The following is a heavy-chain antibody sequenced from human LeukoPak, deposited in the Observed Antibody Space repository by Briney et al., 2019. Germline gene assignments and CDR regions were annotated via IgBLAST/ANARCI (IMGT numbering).Heavy chain of an antibody. D-gene: IGHD5-24*01. V-gene: IGHV4-38-2*01. J-gene: IGHJ4*02. Sequence: PSETLSLTCAVSGYSFSSGYYWGWIRQPPGKGLEWFGSIYHSGSTYYNPSLKSRVTISVDTSKNQFSLKLSSVTAADTAVYYCARLGGDGYNRDFDYWGQGTLVTVSS. CDR1: GYSFSSGYY. CDR3: ARLGGDGYNRDFDY. CDR2: IYHSGST.